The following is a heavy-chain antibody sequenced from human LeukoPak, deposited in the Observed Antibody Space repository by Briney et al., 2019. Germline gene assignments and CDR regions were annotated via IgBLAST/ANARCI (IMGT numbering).Heavy chain of an antibody. CDR2: INPNSGGT. CDR1: GGTFSSYT. CDR3: ASLFGGNTPPDY. V-gene: IGHV1-2*02. J-gene: IGHJ4*02. D-gene: IGHD3-10*01. Sequence: ASVKVSCKASGGTFSSYTVSWVRQAPGQGLEWVGWINPNSGGTNYAQKFQGRVTMTRDTSISTAYMELSRLRSDDTAVYYCASLFGGNTPPDYWGQGTLVTVSS.